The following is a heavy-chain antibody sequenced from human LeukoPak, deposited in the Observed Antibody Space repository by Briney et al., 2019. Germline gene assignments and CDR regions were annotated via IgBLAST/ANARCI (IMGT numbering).Heavy chain of an antibody. CDR1: GFAFSSYG. Sequence: PGGSLRLSCEASGFAFSSYGMNWVRQAPGKGLEWVSYISRSGGTIHYADSVKGRFTTSRDNTKDSLYLQMTSLRAEDMAVYYCAREVPMDAFDIWGQGTMVTVSS. J-gene: IGHJ3*02. CDR2: ISRSGGTI. V-gene: IGHV3-48*03. CDR3: AREVPMDAFDI. D-gene: IGHD3-10*01.